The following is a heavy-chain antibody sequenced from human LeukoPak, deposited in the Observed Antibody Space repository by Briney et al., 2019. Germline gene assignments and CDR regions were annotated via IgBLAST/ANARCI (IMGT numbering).Heavy chain of an antibody. D-gene: IGHD4-17*01. V-gene: IGHV4-59*01. J-gene: IGHJ5*02. CDR1: GGSISSYY. Sequence: PSETLSLTCTVSGGSISSYYWRWLRQPPGKGLEWIGYIYYSGCSNYNPSLKSRVTIYVVTSKNQFFMELSSVPAADRAVYYSVRALPRVYGDYVRDWFDPWGQGTLVTVSS. CDR2: IYYSGCS. CDR3: VRALPRVYGDYVRDWFDP.